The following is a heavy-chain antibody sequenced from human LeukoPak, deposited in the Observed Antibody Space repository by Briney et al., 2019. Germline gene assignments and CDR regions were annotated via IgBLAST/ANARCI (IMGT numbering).Heavy chain of an antibody. CDR1: GYSFTSYW. Sequence: PGESLQISCKGSGYSFTSYWIGWVRPLPGKGLEWMGIIYPGDSDTRYSPSFQGQVTISADKSISTAYLQWSSLKASDTAIYYCARRGQLSWGYYFDYWGQGTLVTVSS. J-gene: IGHJ4*02. D-gene: IGHD5-18*01. V-gene: IGHV5-51*01. CDR2: IYPGDSDT. CDR3: ARRGQLSWGYYFDY.